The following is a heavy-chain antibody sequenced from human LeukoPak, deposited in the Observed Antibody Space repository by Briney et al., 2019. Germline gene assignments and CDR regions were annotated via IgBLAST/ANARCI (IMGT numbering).Heavy chain of an antibody. J-gene: IGHJ1*01. D-gene: IGHD1-26*01. V-gene: IGHV4-34*01. CDR3: ARGPSGLH. Sequence: ETLSLTCAVYGGSFSGYYWSLIRQPPGKGLEWIGEINHSGSTNYNPSLKSRVTISVDTSKNQFSLKLSSVTAADTAVYYCARGPSGLHWGQGTLVTVSS. CDR1: GGSFSGYY. CDR2: INHSGST.